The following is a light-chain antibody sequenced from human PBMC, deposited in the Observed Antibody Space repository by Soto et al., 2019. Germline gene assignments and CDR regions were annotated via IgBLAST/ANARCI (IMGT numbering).Light chain of an antibody. CDR1: QGISSS. CDR3: QQYYSFPRT. V-gene: IGKV1D-8*01. Sequence: VIWMTQSPSVLSASTGERSTISCLMSQGISSSLAWYQQKPGKAPELLIYAASTLQSGVPSRFSGSGSGTDFTLTISCLQSEDFATYYCQQYYSFPRTFGQGTKVDIK. J-gene: IGKJ1*01. CDR2: AAS.